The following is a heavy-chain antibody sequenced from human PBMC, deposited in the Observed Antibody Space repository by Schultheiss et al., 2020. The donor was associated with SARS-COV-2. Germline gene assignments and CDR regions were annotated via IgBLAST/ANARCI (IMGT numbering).Heavy chain of an antibody. CDR3: ARCRTPIVVVAAMFY. D-gene: IGHD2-15*01. V-gene: IGHV3-30-3*01. J-gene: IGHJ4*02. CDR2: ISYDGSNK. CDR1: GFPFSSYA. Sequence: GESLKISCVSSGFPFSSYAMHWVRQAPGKGLEWVAVISYDGSNKYYADSVKGRFTISRDNSKNTLYLQMNSLRAEDTAVYYCARCRTPIVVVAAMFYWGQGTLVTVSS.